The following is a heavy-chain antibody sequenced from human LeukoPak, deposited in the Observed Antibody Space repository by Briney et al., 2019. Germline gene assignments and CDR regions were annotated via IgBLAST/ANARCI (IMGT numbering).Heavy chain of an antibody. CDR1: GVSISSYS. J-gene: IGHJ2*01. Sequence: PSETLSLTCSVSGVSISSYSWNWIRQPAGKGLEWIWLFYTSRTTNYNPSLKRRVTMSIDTSYNQLSLKMRSVTAADTAVYYRARTVVTLDWYFDLWGRGTLVSVSS. CDR2: FYTSRTT. CDR3: ARTVVTLDWYFDL. D-gene: IGHD4-23*01. V-gene: IGHV4-4*07.